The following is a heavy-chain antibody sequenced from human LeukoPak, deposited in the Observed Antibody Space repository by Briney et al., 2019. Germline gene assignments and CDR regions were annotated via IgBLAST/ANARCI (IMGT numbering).Heavy chain of an antibody. CDR2: ISADGTTT. CDR3: AGTWSFDY. V-gene: IGHV3-74*01. CDR1: GFSFSNDW. D-gene: IGHD2-15*01. J-gene: IGHJ4*02. Sequence: QTGGSLRLSCAVSGFSFSNDWMHWVRRAPGKGLLWVSRISADGTTTDYADPVKGRFTISRDNAKNTLYLQMDSLRADDTAVYYCAGTWSFDYWGQGTLVTVSS.